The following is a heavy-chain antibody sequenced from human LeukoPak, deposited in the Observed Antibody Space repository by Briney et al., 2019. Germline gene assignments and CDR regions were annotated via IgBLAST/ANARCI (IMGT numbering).Heavy chain of an antibody. CDR3: ARLQYCSGTSCYWFDP. Sequence: SEALSLTCDVSGGSISSGLYSWSWIRQPLGKGLEWIGYIYHTGSTYYNPSLKSRVTISVDTSKNQFSLRLSSVTAADTAVYYCARLQYCSGTSCYWFDPWGQGTLVTVSS. J-gene: IGHJ5*02. D-gene: IGHD2-2*01. CDR1: GGSISSGLYS. CDR2: IYHTGST. V-gene: IGHV4-30-2*01.